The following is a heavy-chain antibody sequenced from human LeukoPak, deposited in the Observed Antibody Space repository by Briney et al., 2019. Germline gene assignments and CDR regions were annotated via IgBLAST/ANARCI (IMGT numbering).Heavy chain of an antibody. Sequence: GGSLRLSCAASGFTFSNAWMSWVRQAPGKGLECVGRIKSKTDGGTTDYAEFVEGRFTISRDDSKTTLFLQMNSLKTEDTAAYYSTTGLNQGVAVSGTAVFDYWGQGTLVTVSS. CDR2: IKSKTDGGTT. D-gene: IGHD6-19*01. CDR3: TTGLNQGVAVSGTAVFDY. CDR1: GFTFSNAW. J-gene: IGHJ4*02. V-gene: IGHV3-15*01.